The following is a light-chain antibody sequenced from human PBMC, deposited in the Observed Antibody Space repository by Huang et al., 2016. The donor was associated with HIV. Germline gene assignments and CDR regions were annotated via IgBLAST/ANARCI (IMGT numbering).Light chain of an antibody. J-gene: IGKJ4*01. CDR1: QNVRNN. Sequence: EIMMTQSPATLSVSPGGRATLSCRASQNVRNNLAWYQQKTGHAPRLLIYDTATRATGIPARFSCSGSGTEFTLTISGLQSEDFAFYYCQQYDNWPPGLTFGGGTKIEI. CDR2: DTA. CDR3: QQYDNWPPGLT. V-gene: IGKV3D-15*01.